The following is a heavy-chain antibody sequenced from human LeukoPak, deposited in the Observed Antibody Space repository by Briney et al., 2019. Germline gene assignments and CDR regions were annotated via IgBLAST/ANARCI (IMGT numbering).Heavy chain of an antibody. Sequence: ASVKVSCKASGYTFTSYYMHWVRQAPRQGLEWVGRSNPSGGSTSYAQKFQGRVTMTRDTSTSTVYMELSSLRSEDTAVYYCARRGHCSGGSCYSDSYWYFDLWGRGTLVTVSS. D-gene: IGHD2-15*01. V-gene: IGHV1-46*01. CDR2: SNPSGGST. CDR3: ARRGHCSGGSCYSDSYWYFDL. J-gene: IGHJ2*01. CDR1: GYTFTSYY.